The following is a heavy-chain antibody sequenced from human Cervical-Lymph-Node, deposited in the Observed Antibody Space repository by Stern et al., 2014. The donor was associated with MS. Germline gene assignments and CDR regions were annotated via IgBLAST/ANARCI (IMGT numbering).Heavy chain of an antibody. V-gene: IGHV2-70*01. CDR2: IDWDDDK. Sequence: QITLKESGPALVKPTQTLTLTCTFSGFSLSTSGMCVSWIRQPPGKALEWLALIDWDDDKYYSTSLKTRLTISKDTSKNQVVLTMTNMDPVDTATYYCARIRSGYSYGTSFDYWGQGTLVTVSS. CDR1: GFSLSTSGMC. D-gene: IGHD5-18*01. J-gene: IGHJ4*02. CDR3: ARIRSGYSYGTSFDY.